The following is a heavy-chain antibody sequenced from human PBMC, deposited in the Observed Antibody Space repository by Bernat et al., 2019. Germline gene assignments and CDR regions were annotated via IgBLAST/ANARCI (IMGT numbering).Heavy chain of an antibody. V-gene: IGHV3-33*01. D-gene: IGHD6-13*01. CDR3: AREVESSSWYPSRNYYGMDV. J-gene: IGHJ6*02. CDR1: GFTFSSYG. CDR2: IWYDGSNK. Sequence: QVQLVESGGGVVQPGRSLRLSCAASGFTFSSYGMHWVRQAPGKGLEWVAVIWYDGSNKYYADSVKGRFTISRDNSKNTLYLQMNSLRAEDTAVYYCAREVESSSWYPSRNYYGMDVWGQGTTVTVSS.